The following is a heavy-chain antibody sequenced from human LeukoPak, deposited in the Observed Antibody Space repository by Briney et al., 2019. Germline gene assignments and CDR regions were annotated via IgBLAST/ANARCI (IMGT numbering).Heavy chain of an antibody. J-gene: IGHJ6*02. CDR1: GGTFGSNT. V-gene: IGHV1-69*02. D-gene: IGHD2-15*01. CDR3: ARVRCSGGSCYAAEDYYYGMDV. CDR2: IIPILGIA. Sequence: SVKVSCKASGGTFGSNTISWVRQAPGQGLEWMGRIIPILGIANYAQKFRGRVTITADKSTSTAYMELSSLRSEDTAVYYCARVRCSGGSCYAAEDYYYGMDVWGQGTTVTVSS.